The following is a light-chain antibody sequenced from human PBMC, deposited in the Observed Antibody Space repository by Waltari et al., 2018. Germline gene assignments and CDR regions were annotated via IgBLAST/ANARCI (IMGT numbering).Light chain of an antibody. J-gene: IGLJ2*01. CDR1: SSAIGSYNL. V-gene: IGLV2-23*03. CDR3: CSYAGSSIFVV. CDR2: AGS. Sequence: QSALTPPASVSGSPGQSITISCTGTSSAIGSYNLVSWYQQHPGKAPNLLIYAGSKRPSGVSNRCSGSKSGHTASLTISGLQTEDEADYYCCSYAGSSIFVVFGGGTKLTVL.